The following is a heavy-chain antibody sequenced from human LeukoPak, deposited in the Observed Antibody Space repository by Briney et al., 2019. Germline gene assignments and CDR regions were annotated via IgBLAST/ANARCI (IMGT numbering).Heavy chain of an antibody. CDR3: ARTETGYSKVGYMDV. D-gene: IGHD3-9*01. V-gene: IGHV1-69*01. Sequence: ASVKVSCKASGGTFSSYAISWVRQAPGQGLEWMGGIIPIFGTANYAQKFQGRVTITADESTSTAYMELSSLRSEDTAVYYCARTETGYSKVGYMDVWGKGTTVTISS. J-gene: IGHJ6*03. CDR1: GGTFSSYA. CDR2: IIPIFGTA.